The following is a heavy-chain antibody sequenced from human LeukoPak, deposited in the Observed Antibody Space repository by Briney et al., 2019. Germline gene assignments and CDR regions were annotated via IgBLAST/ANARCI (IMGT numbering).Heavy chain of an antibody. D-gene: IGHD3-22*01. CDR2: IYYSGST. Sequence: PSQTLSLTCTVSGGSISRGGYYWSWIRQPPGKGLEWVGYIYYSGSTYYNPSLKSRVTISVDTSKNQFSLKLSSVTAADTAVYYCAREDDSYYYYGMDVWGQGTTVTVSS. CDR1: GGSISRGGYY. V-gene: IGHV4-31*03. J-gene: IGHJ6*02. CDR3: AREDDSYYYYGMDV.